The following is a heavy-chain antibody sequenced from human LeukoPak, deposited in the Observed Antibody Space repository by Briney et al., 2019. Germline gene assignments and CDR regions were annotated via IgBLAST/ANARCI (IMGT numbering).Heavy chain of an antibody. V-gene: IGHV1-69*13. J-gene: IGHJ4*02. CDR3: ASQAAADDY. CDR2: IIPILDTS. CDR1: RGTFSSYT. Sequence: SVKVSCKASRGTFSSYTISWVRQAPGQGREWMGGIIPILDTSNYAQKFQGRVTITADESTSTAYLEVSSLTSEDTAVYYCASQAAADDYWGQGTLVTVSS. D-gene: IGHD6-13*01.